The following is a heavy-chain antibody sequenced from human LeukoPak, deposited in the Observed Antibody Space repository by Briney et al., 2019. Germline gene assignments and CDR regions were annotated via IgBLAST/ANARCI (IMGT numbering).Heavy chain of an antibody. V-gene: IGHV3-30*18. CDR1: GLTFSYAW. J-gene: IGHJ5*02. CDR2: ISYDGSNK. Sequence: GGSLRLSCAASGLTFSYAWMNWVRRAPGKGLEWVAVISYDGSNKYYADSVKGRFTISRDNSKNTLYLQMNSLRAEDTAVYYCAKDQGVRYFDWLLYGGNWFDPWGQGTLVTVSS. D-gene: IGHD3-9*01. CDR3: AKDQGVRYFDWLLYGGNWFDP.